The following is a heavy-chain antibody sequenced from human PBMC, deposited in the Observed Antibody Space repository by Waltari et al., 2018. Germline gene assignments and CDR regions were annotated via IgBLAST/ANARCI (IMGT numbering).Heavy chain of an antibody. J-gene: IGHJ6*02. V-gene: IGHV3-30*04. CDR3: ARDYCDRTNCHGMDV. D-gene: IGHD3-22*01. CDR1: EFTFSSYA. CDR2: ISYNAGNI. Sequence: QVQLVESGGGVVQPGRSLRLSCAASEFTFSSYAMHWVRQAPGKGREWVAVISYNAGNIYYVDSVKGRFTISRDNSKKTLYLQMNSLRAEDTAVYYCARDYCDRTNCHGMDVWGQGTTVIVSS.